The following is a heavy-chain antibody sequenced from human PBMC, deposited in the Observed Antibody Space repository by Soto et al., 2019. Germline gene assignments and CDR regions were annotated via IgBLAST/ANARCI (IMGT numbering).Heavy chain of an antibody. CDR2: IYYSGST. CDR1: GGSIISYY. D-gene: IGHD4-17*01. J-gene: IGHJ3*02. CDR3: ARAITTVMGDAFDI. Sequence: SETLSLTCTVSGGSIISYYWSWIRQPPGKGLEWIGYIYYSGSTNYNPSLKSRVTISVDTSKNQFSLKLSSVTAADTAVYYCARAITTVMGDAFDIWGQGTMVTVSS. V-gene: IGHV4-59*01.